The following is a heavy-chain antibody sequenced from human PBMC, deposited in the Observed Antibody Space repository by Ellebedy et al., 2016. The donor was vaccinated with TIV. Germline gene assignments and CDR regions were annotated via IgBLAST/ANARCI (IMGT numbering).Heavy chain of an antibody. V-gene: IGHV3-48*02. J-gene: IGHJ4*02. Sequence: GGSLRLXXAAPGFVFNKYSMDWVRQAPGKGLEWVSFIRGDSGTIYYADSVQGRFTISRDNAKNSLYLQMNNLRDEDTAVYYCARGYLENSFDYWGQGTLITVSS. CDR1: GFVFNKYS. CDR2: IRGDSGTI. D-gene: IGHD1-26*01. CDR3: ARGYLENSFDY.